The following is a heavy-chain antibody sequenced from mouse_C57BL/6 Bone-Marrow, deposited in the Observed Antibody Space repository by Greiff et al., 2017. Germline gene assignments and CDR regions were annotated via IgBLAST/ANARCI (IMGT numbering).Heavy chain of an antibody. CDR3: ARSFGTDY. D-gene: IGHD2-14*01. Sequence: VQLQQPGAELVRPGTSVKLSCKASGYTFTSYWMHWVKQRPGQGLEWIGVIDPSDSYTNYNQKFKGKATLTVDTSSSTAYMQLSSLTSEVSAVYYCARSFGTDYWGQGTTLTVSS. CDR1: GYTFTSYW. J-gene: IGHJ2*01. CDR2: IDPSDSYT. V-gene: IGHV1-59*01.